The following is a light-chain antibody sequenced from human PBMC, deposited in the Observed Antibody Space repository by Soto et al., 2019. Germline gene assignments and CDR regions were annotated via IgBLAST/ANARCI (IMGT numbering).Light chain of an antibody. CDR3: QPANSFPRT. V-gene: IGKV1-12*01. J-gene: IGKJ1*01. CDR2: AAS. CDR1: QGISSW. Sequence: DIQMTQSPSSVSASVGDRVTITCRSSQGISSWVAWYQQKPGKAPKLLIYAASSLQSGVPSRFSSSGSGTDLTLPISSLQPAAFAPYYSQPANSFPRTFGQGTKVEIK.